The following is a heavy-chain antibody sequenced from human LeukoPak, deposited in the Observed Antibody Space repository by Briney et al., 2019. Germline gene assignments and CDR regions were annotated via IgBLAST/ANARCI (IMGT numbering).Heavy chain of an antibody. V-gene: IGHV3-23*01. CDR2: ISGSGGST. D-gene: IGHD2-21*02. J-gene: IGHJ4*02. Sequence: GGSLRLSCAASGFTFSSYAMSWVRQAPGKGLEWVSAISGSGGSTYYADSVKGRFTISRDNSANTLYLQMNSLRAEDTAVYYCAKYCGGDCFRNFDSWGQGTLVTVSS. CDR3: AKYCGGDCFRNFDS. CDR1: GFTFSSYA.